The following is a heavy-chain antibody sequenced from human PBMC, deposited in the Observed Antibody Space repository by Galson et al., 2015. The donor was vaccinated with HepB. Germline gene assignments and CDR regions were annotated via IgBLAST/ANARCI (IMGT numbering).Heavy chain of an antibody. CDR3: ARRYDSSGYPLDY. CDR1: GFTFSSYS. CDR2: ISSSSSYI. Sequence: SLRLSCAASGFTFSSYSMNWVRQAPGKGLEWVSSISSSSSYIYYADSVKGRFTISRDNAKNTLYLQMNSLRAEDTAVYYCARRYDSSGYPLDYWGQGTLVTVSS. J-gene: IGHJ4*02. V-gene: IGHV3-21*01. D-gene: IGHD3-22*01.